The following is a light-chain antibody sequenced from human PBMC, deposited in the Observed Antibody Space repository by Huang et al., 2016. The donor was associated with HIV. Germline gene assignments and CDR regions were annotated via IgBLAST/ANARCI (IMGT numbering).Light chain of an antibody. CDR3: QQTNSAPLT. Sequence: DIQMTQSPSSLSASVGDRVTITCRASQSIGSYLHWYQQKPGKAPKLLIYATSSLQSGGPSVLSGSGSGTDFTLNISSLQPEDFGSYFWQQTNSAPLTYGGGTKVEI. CDR1: QSIGSY. CDR2: ATS. J-gene: IGKJ4*01. V-gene: IGKV1-39*01.